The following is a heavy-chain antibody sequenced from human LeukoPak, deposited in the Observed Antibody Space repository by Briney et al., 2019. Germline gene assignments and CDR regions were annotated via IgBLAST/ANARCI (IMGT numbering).Heavy chain of an antibody. V-gene: IGHV3-30*18. CDR3: AKSTSSWYLGWFDP. CDR2: ISYDGSNK. CDR1: GFTFSSYG. D-gene: IGHD6-13*01. Sequence: GGSLRLSCAASGFTFSSYGMHWVRQAPGKGLEWVAVISYDGSNKYYADSVKGRFTISRDNSKNTLYLQMNSLRAEDTAVYYCAKSTSSWYLGWFDPWGQGTLVTVSS. J-gene: IGHJ5*02.